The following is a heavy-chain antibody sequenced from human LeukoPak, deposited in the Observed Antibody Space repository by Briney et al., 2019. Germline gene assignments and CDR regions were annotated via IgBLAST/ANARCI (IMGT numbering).Heavy chain of an antibody. V-gene: IGHV4-59*08. J-gene: IGHJ4*02. CDR1: GGSISSFY. CDR3: ARHSYGYNSPFDY. D-gene: IGHD5-24*01. CDR2: IYYSVST. Sequence: PSETLSLTCTVSGGSISSFYWSWVRQPPGKGLEWIGYIYYSVSTNYNPSLKSRVTISVDTSKNQFSLKLSSVTAADTAVYYCARHSYGYNSPFDYWGQGTLVPVSS.